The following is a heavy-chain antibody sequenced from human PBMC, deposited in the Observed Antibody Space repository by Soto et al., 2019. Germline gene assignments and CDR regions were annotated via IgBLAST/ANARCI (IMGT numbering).Heavy chain of an antibody. CDR3: AREPLYYDFRLVV. Sequence: EVQLVESGGGSVQPGGSLSLSCAASGFTVSSNYMSWVRQAPGKGLEWVSLIYSGVSTYYADSVKGRLTISRDNSKNTLYLQMNSLRAEDTSVYYCAREPLYYDFRLVVWGRWTTVTVSS. D-gene: IGHD3-3*01. CDR1: GFTVSSNY. J-gene: IGHJ6*02. V-gene: IGHV3-66*01. CDR2: IYSGVST.